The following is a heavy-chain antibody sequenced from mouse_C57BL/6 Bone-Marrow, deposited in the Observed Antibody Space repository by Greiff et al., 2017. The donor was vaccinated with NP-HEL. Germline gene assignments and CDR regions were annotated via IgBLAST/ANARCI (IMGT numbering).Heavy chain of an antibody. D-gene: IGHD1-1*01. J-gene: IGHJ3*01. CDR3: VRGLLAWFAY. V-gene: IGHV10-1*01. Sequence: EVHLVESGGGLVQPKGSLKLSCAASGFSFNTYAMNWVRQAPGKGLEWVARIRSKSNNYATYYADSVKDRFTISRDDSESMLYLQRNNLKTEDTAMYYCVRGLLAWFAYWGRGTLVTVSA. CDR1: GFSFNTYA. CDR2: IRSKSNNYAT.